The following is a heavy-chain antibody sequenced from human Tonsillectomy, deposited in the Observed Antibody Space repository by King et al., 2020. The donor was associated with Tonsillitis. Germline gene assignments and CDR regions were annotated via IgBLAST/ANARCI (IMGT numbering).Heavy chain of an antibody. V-gene: IGHV4-39*07. J-gene: IGHJ4*02. CDR1: GGSISSSNYY. Sequence: QLQESGPRLVKPSETLSLTCTVSGGSISSSNYYWGWIRQPPGKGLEWIGSIYHSGNTYYNPSLKSRVTISLNTSKNQFSLKMRSVTAGDTVVYYCAGVRTAGGYYNGPFDSWGQGTLVTVPS. CDR3: AGVRTAGGYYNGPFDS. D-gene: IGHD3-10*01. CDR2: IYHSGNT.